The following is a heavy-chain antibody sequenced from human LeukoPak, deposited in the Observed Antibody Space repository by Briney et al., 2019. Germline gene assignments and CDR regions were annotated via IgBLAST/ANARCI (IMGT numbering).Heavy chain of an antibody. CDR3: ARGSSSGYDPPFDY. V-gene: IGHV3-21*01. D-gene: IGHD5-12*01. J-gene: IGHJ4*02. Sequence: GGSLRLSCAASGFTFSSYSMNWVRQAPGKGLEWVSSISSSSSYIYYADSVKGRFTISRDNAKNSLYLQMNSLRAEDTAVYYCARGSSSGYDPPFDYWGQGTLVTVSS. CDR2: ISSSSSYI. CDR1: GFTFSSYS.